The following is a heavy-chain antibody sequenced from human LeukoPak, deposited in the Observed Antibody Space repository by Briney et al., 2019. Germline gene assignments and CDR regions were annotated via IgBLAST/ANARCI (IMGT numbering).Heavy chain of an antibody. CDR1: GGSISSYY. CDR3: ANFIAAAGPDY. D-gene: IGHD6-13*01. Sequence: SETLSLTCTVSGGSISSYYWSWIRQPPGKGLEWIGEINHSGSTNYNPSLKSRVTISVDTSKNQFSLKLSSVTAADTAVYYCANFIAAAGPDYWGQGTLVTVSS. J-gene: IGHJ4*02. V-gene: IGHV4-34*01. CDR2: INHSGST.